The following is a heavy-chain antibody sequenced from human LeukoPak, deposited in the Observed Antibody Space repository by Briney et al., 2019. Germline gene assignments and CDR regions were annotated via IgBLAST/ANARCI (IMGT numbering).Heavy chain of an antibody. V-gene: IGHV4-59*06. J-gene: IGHJ4*02. CDR1: GGSISSYY. Sequence: PSETLSLTCTVSGGSISSYYWSWIRQHPGKGLEWIGYIYYSGSTYYNPSLKSRVTISVDTSKNQFSLKLSSVTAADTAVYYCARATSVVVPAATGGFDYWGQGTLVTVSS. D-gene: IGHD2-2*01. CDR3: ARATSVVVPAATGGFDY. CDR2: IYYSGST.